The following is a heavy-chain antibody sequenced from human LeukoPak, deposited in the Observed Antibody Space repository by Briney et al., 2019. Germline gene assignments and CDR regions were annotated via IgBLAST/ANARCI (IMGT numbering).Heavy chain of an antibody. CDR2: INHSGST. CDR1: GGSFSGYY. D-gene: IGHD3-16*02. Sequence: PSETLSLTCAVYGGSFSGYYWSWIRQPPGKGLEWIGEINHSGSTNYNPSLKSRVTISVDTSKNQFSLKLSSVTAADTAVYYCARGSLRGEDYWGQGTLVTVSS. V-gene: IGHV4-34*01. J-gene: IGHJ4*02. CDR3: ARGSLRGEDY.